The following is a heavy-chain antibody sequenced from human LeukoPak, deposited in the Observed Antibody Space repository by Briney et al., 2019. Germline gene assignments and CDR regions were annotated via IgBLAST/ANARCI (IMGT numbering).Heavy chain of an antibody. J-gene: IGHJ4*02. D-gene: IGHD3-10*01. CDR3: ARGNFYDNKGYSPELRY. Sequence: ASVQVSCKTSGYTFTSYYIHWLRQAPGQRFEWMGWSDPKSGATKYEHFQGRVTTTRDTSISTAYMELSRLTSDDTAVYYCARGNFYDNKGYSPELRYWGQGTLVTVSS. CDR2: SDPKSGAT. CDR1: GYTFTSYY. V-gene: IGHV1-2*02.